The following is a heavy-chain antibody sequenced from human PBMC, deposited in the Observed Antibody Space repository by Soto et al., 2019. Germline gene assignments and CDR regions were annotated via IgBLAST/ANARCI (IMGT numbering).Heavy chain of an antibody. CDR3: ARAIAVANFDY. CDR1: GFTFSSYW. D-gene: IGHD6-19*01. V-gene: IGHV3-74*01. J-gene: IGHJ4*02. Sequence: RGGSLRLSCAASGFTFSSYWMHWVRQAPGKGLVWVSRINSDGSSTSYADSVKGRFTISRDNAKNTLYLQMNSLRAEDTAVYYCARAIAVANFDYWGQGTLVTVSS. CDR2: INSDGSST.